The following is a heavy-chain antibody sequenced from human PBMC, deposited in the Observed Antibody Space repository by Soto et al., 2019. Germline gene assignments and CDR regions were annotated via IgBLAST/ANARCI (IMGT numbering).Heavy chain of an antibody. D-gene: IGHD6-19*01. CDR1: GGSISSAGYY. J-gene: IGHJ4*01. Sequence: SETLSLTCTVSGGSISSAGYYWNWIRQHPGKGLAWIGYTYYSGNTYYNPSLNSRVTISADTSKSQFSLKLSSVTAADTAVYYCARLSSSGWLTEYWGHGTMGTVSS. V-gene: IGHV4-31*03. CDR3: ARLSSSGWLTEY. CDR2: TYYSGNT.